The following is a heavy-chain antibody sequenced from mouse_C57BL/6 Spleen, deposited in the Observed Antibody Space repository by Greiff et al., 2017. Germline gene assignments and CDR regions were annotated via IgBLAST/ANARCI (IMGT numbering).Heavy chain of an antibody. CDR3: ARQPYDCGPYAMDY. Sequence: EVMLVESGGDLVKPGGSLTLTCAVSGFTFSSYGMSWVRQTPDTRLEWVATISSGGSYTYYPDSVKGRFTIHRDNAKNTLYMQMSSLKSEDTAMYYCARQPYDCGPYAMDYWGQGTSVTVSS. V-gene: IGHV5-6*01. CDR2: ISSGGSYT. J-gene: IGHJ4*01. CDR1: GFTFSSYG. D-gene: IGHD2-4*01.